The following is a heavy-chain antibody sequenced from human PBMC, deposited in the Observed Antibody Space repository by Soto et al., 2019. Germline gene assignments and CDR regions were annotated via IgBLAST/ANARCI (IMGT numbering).Heavy chain of an antibody. CDR3: ARAVEPAAPYAFDI. V-gene: IGHV1-69*01. Sequence: QVQLVQSGAEVKKPGSSVKVSCKASGGTFSSYAISWVRQAPGQGLEWMGGIIPIFGTANYAKKFQGRVTNAADESTSTAYMELSSLRSEDTVVYYCARAVEPAAPYAFDIWGQGTMVTVSS. CDR1: GGTFSSYA. CDR2: IIPIFGTA. D-gene: IGHD2-2*01. J-gene: IGHJ3*02.